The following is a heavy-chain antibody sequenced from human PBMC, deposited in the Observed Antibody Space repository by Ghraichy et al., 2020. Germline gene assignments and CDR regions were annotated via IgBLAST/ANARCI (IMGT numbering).Heavy chain of an antibody. J-gene: IGHJ6*02. D-gene: IGHD3-22*01. CDR3: ARGRRYYDSSGRYYYYGMDV. V-gene: IGHV4-34*01. Sequence: SETLSLTCAVYGGSFSGYYWSWIRQPPGKGLEWIGEINHSGSTNYNPSLKSRVTISVDTSKNQFSLKLSSVTAADTAVYYCARGRRYYDSSGRYYYYGMDVWGQGTTVTVSS. CDR2: INHSGST. CDR1: GGSFSGYY.